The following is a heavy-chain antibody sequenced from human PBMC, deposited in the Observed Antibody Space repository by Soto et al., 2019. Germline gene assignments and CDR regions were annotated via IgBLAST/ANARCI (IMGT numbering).Heavy chain of an antibody. CDR2: IKQDGSEK. D-gene: IGHD2-15*01. Sequence: HPGGSLRLSCAASGFTFSSYWMSWVRQAPGKGLEWVANIKQDGSEKYYVDSVKGRFTISRDNAKNSLYLQMNSLRAEDTAVYYCARDLQDIVVVVAATHYMDVWGKGTTVTVSS. J-gene: IGHJ6*03. CDR3: ARDLQDIVVVVAATHYMDV. CDR1: GFTFSSYW. V-gene: IGHV3-7*01.